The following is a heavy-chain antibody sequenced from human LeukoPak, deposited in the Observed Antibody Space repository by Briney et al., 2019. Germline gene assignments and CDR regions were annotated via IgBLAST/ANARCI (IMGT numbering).Heavy chain of an antibody. J-gene: IGHJ6*03. D-gene: IGHD6-19*01. CDR1: GFTFSSYA. Sequence: PGGSLRLSCAASGFTFSSYAMHWVRQAPGKGLEYVSAISSNGGSTYYAYSVKGRFDISRDNSKNTLYLQMGSLRAEDMAVYYCARVSVAGITLYYYMDVWGKGTTVTVSS. CDR2: ISSNGGST. CDR3: ARVSVAGITLYYYMDV. V-gene: IGHV3-64*01.